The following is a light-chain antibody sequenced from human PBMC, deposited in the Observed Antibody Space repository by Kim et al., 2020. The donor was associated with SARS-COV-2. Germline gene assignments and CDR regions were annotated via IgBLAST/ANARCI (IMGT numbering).Light chain of an antibody. V-gene: IGLV2-14*03. Sequence: GQSITLSCTGPSGNVGGYDLVSWYQHHPGKAPKLLIYDGRERPSGISDRFSGSKSGNTASLTISRLQTEDEADYHCSSYTKSGTVVFGGGTQLTVL. CDR2: DGR. CDR3: SSYTKSGTVV. J-gene: IGLJ2*01. CDR1: SGNVGGYDL.